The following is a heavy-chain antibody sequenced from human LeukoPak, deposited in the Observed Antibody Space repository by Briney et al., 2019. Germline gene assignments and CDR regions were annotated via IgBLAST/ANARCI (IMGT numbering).Heavy chain of an antibody. CDR3: ARVAYDGPPAAGSLDY. J-gene: IGHJ4*02. V-gene: IGHV4-39*07. CDR1: GGSISSSSYY. Sequence: SETLSLTCTVSGGSISSSSYYWGWIRQPPGKGLEWIGRIYYSGSTYYNPSLKSRVTISVDTSKNQFSLKLSSVTAADTAVYYCARVAYDGPPAAGSLDYWGQGTLVTVSS. D-gene: IGHD6-13*01. CDR2: IYYSGST.